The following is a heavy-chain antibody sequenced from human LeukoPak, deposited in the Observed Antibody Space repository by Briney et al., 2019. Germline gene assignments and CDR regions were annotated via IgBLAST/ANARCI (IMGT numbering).Heavy chain of an antibody. CDR1: GGSISSGDYY. D-gene: IGHD1-14*01. CDR2: IYYSGST. V-gene: IGHV4-30-4*01. J-gene: IGHJ6*02. CDR3: ARVPSRILYGMDV. Sequence: SQTLSLTCTVSGGSISSGDYYWSWIRQPPGKGLEWIGYIYYSGSTYYNPSLKSRVTISVDTSKNQFSLKLSSVTAADTAVYYCARVPSRILYGMDVWGQGTTVTVSS.